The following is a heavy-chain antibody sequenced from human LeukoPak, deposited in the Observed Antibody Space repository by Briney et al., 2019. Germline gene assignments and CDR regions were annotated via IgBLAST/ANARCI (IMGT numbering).Heavy chain of an antibody. Sequence: PSETLSLTXAVYGGSFRGYYWNWIRQPPGKGLEWIGEINHSGSTHYNPSLKSRVTMSVDTSKNQFSMKLSSVTAADTAVYYCARDETTPLPGAYWGQGTLVTVSS. CDR2: INHSGST. CDR3: ARDETTPLPGAY. V-gene: IGHV4-34*01. CDR1: GGSFRGYY. D-gene: IGHD4-17*01. J-gene: IGHJ4*02.